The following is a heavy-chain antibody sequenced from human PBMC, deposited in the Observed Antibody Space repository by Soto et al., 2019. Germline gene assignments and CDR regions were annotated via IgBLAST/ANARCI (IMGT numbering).Heavy chain of an antibody. J-gene: IGHJ4*02. CDR3: AKDGRGYSYGYVLGS. Sequence: PGGSLRLSCAASGFTFSSYGMHWVRQAPGKGLEWVAVISYDGSNKYYADSVKGRFTISRDNSKNTLYLQMNSLRAEDTAVYYCAKDGRGYSYGYVLGSWGQGT. CDR2: ISYDGSNK. CDR1: GFTFSSYG. V-gene: IGHV3-30*18. D-gene: IGHD5-18*01.